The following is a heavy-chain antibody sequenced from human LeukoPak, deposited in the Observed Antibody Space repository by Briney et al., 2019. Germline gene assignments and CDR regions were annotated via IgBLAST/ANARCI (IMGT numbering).Heavy chain of an antibody. CDR1: GYTFTSYG. CDR3: ARDWGYQEGYFDY. CDR2: INPSGGST. V-gene: IGHV1-46*01. J-gene: IGHJ4*02. D-gene: IGHD3-16*01. Sequence: VASVKVSCKASGYTFTSYGISWVRQAPGQGLEWMGIINPSGGSTSYAQKFQGRVTMTRDTSTSTVYMELSSLRSEDTAVYYCARDWGYQEGYFDYWGQGTLVTVSS.